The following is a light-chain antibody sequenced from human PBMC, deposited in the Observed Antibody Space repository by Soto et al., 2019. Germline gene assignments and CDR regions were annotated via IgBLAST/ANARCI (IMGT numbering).Light chain of an antibody. CDR2: DVS. V-gene: IGKV3-11*01. J-gene: IGKJ5*01. Sequence: EIVMTQSPATLSVSPGERATLSCRASQSVNRYLAWYQQKPGQAPRLLIYDVSTRATGIPARFSGSGSGTDFTLTITSLEPEDFAVYSCQQRSDWPITFGQGTRLEIK. CDR3: QQRSDWPIT. CDR1: QSVNRY.